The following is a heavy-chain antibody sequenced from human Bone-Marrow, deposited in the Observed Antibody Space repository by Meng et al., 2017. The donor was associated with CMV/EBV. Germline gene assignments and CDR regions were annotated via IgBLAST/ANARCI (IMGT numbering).Heavy chain of an antibody. D-gene: IGHD6-6*01. J-gene: IGHJ4*02. CDR3: AKGSSPLLRYYFDY. Sequence: GGSLKISCAASGFTFSSYGMHWVRQAPGKGLEWVAFIRYDGSNKYYADSVKGRFTISRDNSKNTLYLQMNSLRAEDTAVYYCAKGSSPLLRYYFDYWGQGTLVTVSS. V-gene: IGHV3-30*02. CDR1: GFTFSSYG. CDR2: IRYDGSNK.